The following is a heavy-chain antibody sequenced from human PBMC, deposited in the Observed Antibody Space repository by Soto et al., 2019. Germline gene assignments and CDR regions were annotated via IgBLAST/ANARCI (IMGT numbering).Heavy chain of an antibody. J-gene: IGHJ4*02. V-gene: IGHV5-51*01. CDR2: IYPGDSDT. CDR1: GYSFTSYW. Sequence: GESLKISCKGSGYSFTSYWIGWVRQMPGKGLEWMGIIYPGDSDTRYSPSFQGQVTISADKSISTAYLQWSSLKASDTAIYYCARIFAKYSTSSGFDYWGQGTLVTVSS. D-gene: IGHD6-6*01. CDR3: ARIFAKYSTSSGFDY.